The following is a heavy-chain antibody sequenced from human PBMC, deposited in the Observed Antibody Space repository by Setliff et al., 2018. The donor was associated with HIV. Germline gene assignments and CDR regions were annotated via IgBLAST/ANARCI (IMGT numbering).Heavy chain of an antibody. CDR1: EFTFSNYA. CDR3: GRVGGAAEPYYYFMDV. Sequence: PGGSLRLSCVASEFTFSNYAMTWVRQAPGKGLEWVSSVSPGGGTTYYADSVKGRFTISRDSSKSSVYLQMDSLKTEDTAVYYCGRVGGAAEPYYYFMDVWGKGTTVTVSS. D-gene: IGHD2-2*01. V-gene: IGHV3-23*01. J-gene: IGHJ6*03. CDR2: VSPGGGTT.